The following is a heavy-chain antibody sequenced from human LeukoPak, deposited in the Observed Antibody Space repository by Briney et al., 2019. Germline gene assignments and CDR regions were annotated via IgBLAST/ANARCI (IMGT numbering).Heavy chain of an antibody. V-gene: IGHV3-33*01. D-gene: IGHD3-22*01. CDR2: IWYDGSNK. CDR3: ARDQNYYDSSGYPDY. CDR1: GFTFSSYG. J-gene: IGHJ4*02. Sequence: PGRSLRLSCAASGFTFSSYGMYWVRQAPGKGLEWVAVIWYDGSNKYYADSVKGRFTISRDNSKNTLYPQMNSLRAEDTAVYYCARDQNYYDSSGYPDYWGQGTLVTVSS.